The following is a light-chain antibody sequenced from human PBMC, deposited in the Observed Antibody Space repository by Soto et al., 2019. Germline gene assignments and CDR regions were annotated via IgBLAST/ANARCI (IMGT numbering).Light chain of an antibody. CDR2: DTS. CDR3: QRYNIWALT. V-gene: IGKV3-15*01. Sequence: VMTHSPATLSASPGEGATISCRASQSIGDTLAWYQHKADQTPRLLIYDTSTRSKGVPARFSGSRSGTEFSLTINSLQSEEFVVYYCQRYNIWALTFGGGTKVESK. J-gene: IGKJ4*01. CDR1: QSIGDT.